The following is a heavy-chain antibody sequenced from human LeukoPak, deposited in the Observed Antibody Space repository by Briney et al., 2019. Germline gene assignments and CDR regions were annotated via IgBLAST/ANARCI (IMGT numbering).Heavy chain of an antibody. CDR3: AKDFSYQLLIGPFDY. D-gene: IGHD2-2*01. V-gene: IGHV3-23*01. CDR1: GFTFSSYA. Sequence: GGSLRLSCAASGFTFSSYAMSWVRQAPGKGLEWVSTISGSGGNTFYADSVKDRFTISRDNSKNTLYLQMNSLRAEDTAVYYCAKDFSYQLLIGPFDYWGQGTLVTVSS. J-gene: IGHJ4*02. CDR2: ISGSGGNT.